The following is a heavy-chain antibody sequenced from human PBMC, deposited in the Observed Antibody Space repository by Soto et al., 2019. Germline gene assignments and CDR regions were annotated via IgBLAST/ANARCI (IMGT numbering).Heavy chain of an antibody. V-gene: IGHV1-69*13. Sequence: GASVKVSCKASGGTFSSYAISWVRQAPGQGLEWMGGIIPIFGTANYAQKFQGRVTITADESTSTAYMELSSLRSEDTAVYYCARVSEGRDTAMVISRNWFDPWGQGTRVTVAS. J-gene: IGHJ5*02. CDR2: IIPIFGTA. CDR3: ARVSEGRDTAMVISRNWFDP. CDR1: GGTFSSYA. D-gene: IGHD5-18*01.